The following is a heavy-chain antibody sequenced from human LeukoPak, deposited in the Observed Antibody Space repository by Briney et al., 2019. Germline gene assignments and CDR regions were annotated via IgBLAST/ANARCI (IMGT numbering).Heavy chain of an antibody. CDR1: GFTFSSYG. CDR2: ISYDGSNK. CDR3: AKGRVDYYDSSDAFDI. Sequence: GGSLRLSCVASGFTFSSYGMYWVRQAPGKGLEWVAVISYDGSNKYYADSVKGRFTISRDNSKNTLYLQMNSLRAEGTAVYYCAKGRVDYYDSSDAFDIWGQGTMVTVSS. D-gene: IGHD3-22*01. J-gene: IGHJ3*02. V-gene: IGHV3-30*18.